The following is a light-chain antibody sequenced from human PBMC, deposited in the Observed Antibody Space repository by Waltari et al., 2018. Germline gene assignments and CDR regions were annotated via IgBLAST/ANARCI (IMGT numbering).Light chain of an antibody. J-gene: IGLJ1*01. CDR2: EVS. CDR1: SSDVGNYNL. CDR3: CSYAGHSTYV. V-gene: IGLV2-23*02. Sequence: QSALTQPASVSGSPGQSITISCTGTSSDVGNYNLVSWYQQPPGKAPKLIIYEVSQRPSGVSNRFSGSKSGNTASLTISGLQPEDETDYYCCSYAGHSTYVFGTGTKVTVL.